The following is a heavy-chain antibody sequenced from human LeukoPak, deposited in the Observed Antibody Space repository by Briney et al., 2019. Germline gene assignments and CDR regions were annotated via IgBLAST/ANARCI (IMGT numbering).Heavy chain of an antibody. J-gene: IGHJ3*02. CDR3: ASNYDSSGYPDAFDI. CDR1: GYSFTSYW. CDR2: IYPGDSDT. Sequence: GESLKISCKGSGYSFTSYWIGWVRQMPGKGLEWMGNIYPGDSDTRYSPSLQGQVTISADKSIGTAYLQWSSLKASDTAMYYCASNYDSSGYPDAFDIWGQGTMVTVSS. V-gene: IGHV5-51*01. D-gene: IGHD3-22*01.